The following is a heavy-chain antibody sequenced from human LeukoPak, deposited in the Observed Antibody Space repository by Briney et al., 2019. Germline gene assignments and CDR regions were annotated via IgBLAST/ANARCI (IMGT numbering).Heavy chain of an antibody. CDR3: ARDVPIRGYSYGPPTYYFDY. CDR2: IIPIFGTA. CDR1: GGTFNSHA. D-gene: IGHD5-18*01. J-gene: IGHJ4*02. V-gene: IGHV1-69*01. Sequence: ASVKVSCKASGGTFNSHAFTWVRQAPGQGLEWMGGIIPIFGTANYAQKFQGRVTITADESTSTAYMELSSLRSEDTAVYYCARDVPIRGYSYGPPTYYFDYWGQGTLVTVSS.